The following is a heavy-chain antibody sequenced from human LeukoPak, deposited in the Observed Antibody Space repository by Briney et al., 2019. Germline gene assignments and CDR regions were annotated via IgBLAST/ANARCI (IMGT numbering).Heavy chain of an antibody. Sequence: PSETLSLTCTVSGYSISSGYYWGWIRQPPGKGLEWIGSIYHSGSTYYNPSLKSRVTISVDTSKNQFSLKLSSVTAADTAVYYCARAPSTYYYDSSGHHFDYWGQGTLVTVSS. CDR3: ARAPSTYYYDSSGHHFDY. CDR1: GYSISSGYY. J-gene: IGHJ4*02. V-gene: IGHV4-38-2*02. D-gene: IGHD3-22*01. CDR2: IYHSGST.